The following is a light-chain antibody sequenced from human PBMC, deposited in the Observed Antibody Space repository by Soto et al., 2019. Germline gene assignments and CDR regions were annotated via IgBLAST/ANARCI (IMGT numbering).Light chain of an antibody. J-gene: IGLJ1*01. CDR1: SSDVGSYNL. Sequence: QPASVSGSPGQSITISCTGTSSDVGSYNLVSWYQQHPGKAPKLMIYEGSKRPSGVSNRFSGSKSGNTASLTISGLQAEDEADYYCCSYAGSSTFVFGTGTKVTVL. CDR2: EGS. CDR3: CSYAGSSTFV. V-gene: IGLV2-23*03.